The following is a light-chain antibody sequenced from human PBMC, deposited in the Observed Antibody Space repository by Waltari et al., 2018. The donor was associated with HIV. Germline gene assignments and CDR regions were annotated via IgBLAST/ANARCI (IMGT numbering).Light chain of an antibody. CDR3: SSYTSSSTLRV. CDR2: EGS. V-gene: IGLV2-14*01. J-gene: IGLJ3*02. Sequence: QSALTQPASVSGSPGQSITISCTGTSSDVGGYNYVSWYQQHPGKAPKLMIYEGSNLPSVVSNRFSGSKSVNTASLTISGLQAEDEADYYCSSYTSSSTLRVFGGVTKLTVL. CDR1: SSDVGGYNY.